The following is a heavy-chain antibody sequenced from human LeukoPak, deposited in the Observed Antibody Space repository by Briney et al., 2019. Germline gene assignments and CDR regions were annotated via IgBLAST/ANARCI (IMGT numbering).Heavy chain of an antibody. J-gene: IGHJ6*03. CDR3: ARVGSGSSSYGYYYMDV. V-gene: IGHV3-21*01. Sequence: PGGSLRLSCAASGFTFSSYSMNWFRQAPGKGLEWVSSISSSSSYIYYADSVKGRFTISRDNAKNSLYLQMNSLRAEDTAVYYCARVGSGSSSYGYYYMDVWGKGTTVAVSS. CDR2: ISSSSSYI. D-gene: IGHD6-6*01. CDR1: GFTFSSYS.